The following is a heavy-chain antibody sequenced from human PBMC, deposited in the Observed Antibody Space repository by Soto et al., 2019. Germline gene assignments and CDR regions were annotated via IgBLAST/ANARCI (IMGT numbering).Heavy chain of an antibody. CDR2: IYYSGST. D-gene: IGHD3-3*01. CDR3: ARGRFWVVLDPEGFDY. Sequence: QVQLQESGPGLVKPSETLSLTCTVSGGSVSSGSYYWSWIRQPPGKGLEWIGYIYYSGSTNYNPSLKSRVTISVDTSKNQFSLKLSSVTAADTAVYYCARGRFWVVLDPEGFDYWGQGTLVTVSS. V-gene: IGHV4-61*01. J-gene: IGHJ4*02. CDR1: GGSVSSGSYY.